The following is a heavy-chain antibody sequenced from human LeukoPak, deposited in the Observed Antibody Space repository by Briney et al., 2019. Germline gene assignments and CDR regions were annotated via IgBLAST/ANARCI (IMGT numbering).Heavy chain of an antibody. D-gene: IGHD5-12*01. Sequence: GGSLRLSCAASGFTFSSYWMSWVRQAPGKGLEWVANIKQDGSEKYYVDSVKGRFTISRDNAKNSLYLQMNSLSAEDTAVYYCARVASGYSGYDLDYYYYMDVWGKGTTVTVSS. CDR3: ARVASGYSGYDLDYYYYMDV. CDR1: GFTFSSYW. J-gene: IGHJ6*03. V-gene: IGHV3-7*01. CDR2: IKQDGSEK.